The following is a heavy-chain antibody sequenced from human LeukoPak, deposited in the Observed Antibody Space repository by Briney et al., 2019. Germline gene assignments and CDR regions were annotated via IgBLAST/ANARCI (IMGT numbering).Heavy chain of an antibody. CDR1: GYXFTGYY. J-gene: IGHJ4*02. V-gene: IGHV1-2*02. Sequence: ASVKVSCKASGYXFTGYYMHWXRQAPGXXXXXXXXXXPNSGGTNYAQKFQGRVTMTRDTSISTAYMELSRLRSDDTAVYYCARGAGYSSSWYTRHFDYWGQGTLVTVSS. CDR2: XXPNSGGT. CDR3: ARGAGYSSSWYTRHFDY. D-gene: IGHD6-13*01.